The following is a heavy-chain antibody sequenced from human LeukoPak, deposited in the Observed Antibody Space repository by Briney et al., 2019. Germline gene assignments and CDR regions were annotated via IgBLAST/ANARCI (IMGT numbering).Heavy chain of an antibody. CDR3: AREGYYDSSGYRNWFDP. CDR2: IYYSGST. CDR1: GGSISSSSYY. Sequence: PSETLSLTCTVSGGSISSSSYYWGWIRQPPGKGLEWIGSIYYSGSTYYNPSLKSRVTISVDTSKNQFSLKLSSVTAADTAVYYCAREGYYDSSGYRNWFDPWGQGTLVTVSS. J-gene: IGHJ5*02. V-gene: IGHV4-39*07. D-gene: IGHD3-22*01.